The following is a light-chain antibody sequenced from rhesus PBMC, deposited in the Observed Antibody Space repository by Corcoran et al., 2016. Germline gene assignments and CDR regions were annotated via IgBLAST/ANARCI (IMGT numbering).Light chain of an antibody. CDR3: QQYSNWLT. Sequence: EIVLTQSPATLSLSPGERATLSCRASQSVSSSLAWYQQKPGPAPRHLIYDASSRPTGIPDRFSGSGSGTDCTLTISSLEPEDGGVYYCQQYSNWLTFGGGTKVELK. CDR1: QSVSSS. CDR2: DAS. V-gene: IGKV3-35*01. J-gene: IGKJ4*01.